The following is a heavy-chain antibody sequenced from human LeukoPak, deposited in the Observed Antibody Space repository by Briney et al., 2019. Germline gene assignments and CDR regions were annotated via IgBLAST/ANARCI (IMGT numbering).Heavy chain of an antibody. D-gene: IGHD3-10*01. CDR3: ARNRITMVRGGRYNWFDP. Sequence: PSETLSLTCTVSGGSISSYYWSWIRQPAGKGLEWIGRIYTSGSTNYNPSLKSRVTMSVDTSKNQFSLKLSSVTAADTAVYYCARNRITMVRGGRYNWFDPWGQGTLVTVSS. J-gene: IGHJ5*02. V-gene: IGHV4-4*07. CDR1: GGSISSYY. CDR2: IYTSGST.